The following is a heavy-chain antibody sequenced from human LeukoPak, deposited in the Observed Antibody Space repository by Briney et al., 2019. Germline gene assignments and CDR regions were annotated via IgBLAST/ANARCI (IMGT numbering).Heavy chain of an antibody. CDR2: IYYSGYT. Sequence: SETLSLTCTVSGGSISSSTYYWGWIRQLPGKGLEWIGSIYYSGYTYHNPSLESRVTMSVDTSKNQFSLKLTSVTAADTAVYYCATSGPGYYYGMDVWGQGTTVTVSS. J-gene: IGHJ6*02. V-gene: IGHV4-39*01. CDR1: GGSISSSTYY. D-gene: IGHD2-15*01. CDR3: ATSGPGYYYGMDV.